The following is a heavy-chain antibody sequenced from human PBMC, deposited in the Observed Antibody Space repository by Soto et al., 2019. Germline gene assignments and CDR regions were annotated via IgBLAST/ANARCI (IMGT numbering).Heavy chain of an antibody. CDR3: ARVSYDSNGKYYFYYAMDV. Sequence: SVKVSCKASGGTFSSYAISWVRQAPGQGLEWMGGIIPIFGTANYAQKFQGRVTMTRDTSISTAYMELGRLRSDDTAVYFCARVSYDSNGKYYFYYAMDVWGQGTTVTVSS. V-gene: IGHV1-69*05. D-gene: IGHD3-22*01. CDR2: IIPIFGTA. J-gene: IGHJ6*02. CDR1: GGTFSSYA.